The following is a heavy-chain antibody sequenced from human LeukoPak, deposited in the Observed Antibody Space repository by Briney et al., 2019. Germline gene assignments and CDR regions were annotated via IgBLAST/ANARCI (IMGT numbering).Heavy chain of an antibody. CDR1: AFTFSSYA. V-gene: IGHV3-64D*06. J-gene: IGHJ4*02. Sequence: GGSLRLSCSASAFTFSSYAMHWVRQAPGEGLEYVSAISSNGGSTYYADSVKGRFTISRDNSKNTLYLQMSSLRAEDTAVYYCVKGGHSSSWYGLGYYFDYWGQGTLVTVSS. CDR3: VKGGHSSSWYGLGYYFDY. CDR2: ISSNGGST. D-gene: IGHD6-13*01.